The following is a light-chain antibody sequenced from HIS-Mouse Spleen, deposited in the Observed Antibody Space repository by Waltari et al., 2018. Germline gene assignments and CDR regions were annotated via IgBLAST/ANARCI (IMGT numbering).Light chain of an antibody. CDR3: QSYDSSLSGSV. Sequence: QSVLTQPPSVSGAPGQRVTISCTVSSSNIGAGYDVHWYQQLPGTAPKLLIYGTSNRPSGVPDRFSGSKSGTSASLAITGLQAEDEADYYCQSYDSSLSGSVFGGGTKLTVL. V-gene: IGLV1-40*01. J-gene: IGLJ3*02. CDR2: GTS. CDR1: SSNIGAGYD.